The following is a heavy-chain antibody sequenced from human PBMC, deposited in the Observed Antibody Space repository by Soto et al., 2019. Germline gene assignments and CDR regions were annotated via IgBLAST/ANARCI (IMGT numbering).Heavy chain of an antibody. V-gene: IGHV3-30*18. CDR3: AKEAWDTAMVKYFYYYGMDV. Sequence: GGSLRLSCAASGFTFSIYGMHWVRQAAGKGLEWVAVISYDGSNKYYADSVKGRFTISRDNSKNTLYLQMNSLRAEDTAVYYCAKEAWDTAMVKYFYYYGMDVWGQGTTVTVSS. CDR2: ISYDGSNK. J-gene: IGHJ6*02. D-gene: IGHD5-18*01. CDR1: GFTFSIYG.